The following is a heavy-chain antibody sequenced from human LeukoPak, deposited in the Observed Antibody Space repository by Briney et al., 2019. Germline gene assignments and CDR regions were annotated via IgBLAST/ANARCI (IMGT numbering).Heavy chain of an antibody. D-gene: IGHD1-26*01. V-gene: IGHV1-18*01. CDR3: ARDKSEHSGNFDAFDI. CDR2: ISTYNGNI. J-gene: IGHJ3*02. Sequence: ASVKVSCKASGYTFFTYGINWVRQAPGQGLEWMGWISTYNGNINYAQKFQGRVTMTTDTSTSTAYMELRSLRSDDTAVYYCARDKSEHSGNFDAFDIWGQGTMVTV. CDR1: GYTFFTYG.